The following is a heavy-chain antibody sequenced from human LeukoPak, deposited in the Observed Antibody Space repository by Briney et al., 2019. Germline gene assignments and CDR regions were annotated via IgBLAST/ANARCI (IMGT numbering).Heavy chain of an antibody. Sequence: SETLSLTCTVSGGSISSGSYYWSWIRQPAGKGLEWIGRIYTSGSTNYNPSLKSRVTMSVDTSKNQFSLKLSSVTAADTAVYYCARVSVSRKWFGEFDYYYMDVWGKGTTVTISS. CDR1: GGSISSGSYY. CDR2: IYTSGST. CDR3: ARVSVSRKWFGEFDYYYMDV. V-gene: IGHV4-61*02. J-gene: IGHJ6*03. D-gene: IGHD3-10*01.